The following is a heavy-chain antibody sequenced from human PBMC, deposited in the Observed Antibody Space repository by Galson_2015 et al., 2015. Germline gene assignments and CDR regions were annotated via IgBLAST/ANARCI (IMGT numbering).Heavy chain of an antibody. J-gene: IGHJ4*02. V-gene: IGHV3-33*01. CDR1: GFTFSSYG. D-gene: IGHD3-22*01. CDR2: IWYDGSNK. CDR3: ARGDYDSITY. Sequence: SLRLSCAASGFTFSSYGMHWVRQAPGKGLEWVSVIWYDGSNKYYADSVKGRFTISRDNSKNTLYLLMNSMRAEDTAVYYCARGDYDSITYWGQGTLVTVSS.